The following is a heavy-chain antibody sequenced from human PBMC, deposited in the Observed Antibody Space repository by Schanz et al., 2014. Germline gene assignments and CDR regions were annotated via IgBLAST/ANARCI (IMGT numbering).Heavy chain of an antibody. CDR3: ARVRPGFAIDP. CDR1: GGPFSGY. V-gene: IGHV4-34*01. Sequence: QVQLQQWGAGLLKPSETLSLTCAVSGGPFSGYWGWIRQPPGKGLEWIGHIDYRGNPYYNESLKSRLTISLHASENQFSLQPTSVTAADTAVYYCARVRPGFAIDPWGQGTLVTVSS. CDR2: IDYRGNP. D-gene: IGHD6-25*01. J-gene: IGHJ5*02.